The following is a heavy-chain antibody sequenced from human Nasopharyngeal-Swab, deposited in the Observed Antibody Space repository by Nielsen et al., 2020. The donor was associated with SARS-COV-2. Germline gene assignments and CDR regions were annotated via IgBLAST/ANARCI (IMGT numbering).Heavy chain of an antibody. Sequence: GESLKISCSASGFTFSSYAMHWVRQAPGKGLEYVSAISSNGGSTYYADSVKGRFTISRDNSKNTLYLQMSSLRAEDTAVYYCVTGDIVATDDYYYGMDVWGQGTTVTVSS. CDR1: GFTFSSYA. CDR3: VTGDIVATDDYYYGMDV. J-gene: IGHJ6*02. D-gene: IGHD5-12*01. CDR2: ISSNGGST. V-gene: IGHV3-64D*06.